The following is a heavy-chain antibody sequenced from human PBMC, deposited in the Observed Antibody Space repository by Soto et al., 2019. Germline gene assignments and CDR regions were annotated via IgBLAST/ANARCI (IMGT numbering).Heavy chain of an antibody. V-gene: IGHV3-30-3*01. CDR2: ISYDGANK. D-gene: IGHD3-16*01. J-gene: IGHJ4*02. Sequence: QVQLVESGGGVVQPGRSLRLSCAASGFTFSSYAMHWVRQAPGKGLDWVAVISYDGANKYYADSVKGRFTISRDNSRNTLYLQMNSLRVEGAALYHCARDGGAYWGQGTLLTVSS. CDR1: GFTFSSYA. CDR3: ARDGGAY.